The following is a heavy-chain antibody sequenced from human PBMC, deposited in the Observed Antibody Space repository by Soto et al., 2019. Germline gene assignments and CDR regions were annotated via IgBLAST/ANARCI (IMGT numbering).Heavy chain of an antibody. CDR3: ARGWFGDFVYYFDY. CDR2: ISAYNGNT. V-gene: IGHV1-18*01. CDR1: GYTFTNYA. J-gene: IGHJ4*02. D-gene: IGHD3-10*01. Sequence: QVQLVQSGAEVKKPGASVKVSCKASGYTFTNYAISWVRQAPGQGLEWMGWISAYNGNTNYAQKLQGRVTMTTDTTTSSAYMELRSLRSDDTAVYYWARGWFGDFVYYFDYWGQGTLVTVSS.